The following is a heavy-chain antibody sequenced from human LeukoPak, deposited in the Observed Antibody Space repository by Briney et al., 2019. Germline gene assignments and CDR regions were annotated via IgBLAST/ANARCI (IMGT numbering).Heavy chain of an antibody. CDR3: ARRKAPLLWFGESNKNAYNWFDP. CDR1: GGSISSYY. CDR2: IYTSGST. Sequence: SETLSLTCTVSGGSISSYYWSWIRQPAGKGLERIGRIYTSGSTNYNPSLKSRVTMSVDTSKNQFSLKQNSVTAADTAVYYCARRKAPLLWFGESNKNAYNWFDPWGQGTLVTVSS. J-gene: IGHJ5*02. V-gene: IGHV4-4*07. D-gene: IGHD3-10*01.